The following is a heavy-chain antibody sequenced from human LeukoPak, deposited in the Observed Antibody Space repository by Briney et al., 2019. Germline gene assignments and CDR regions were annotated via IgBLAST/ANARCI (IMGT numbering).Heavy chain of an antibody. V-gene: IGHV4-59*01. Sequence: SETLSLTCTVSGGSISSYYWSWIRQPPRKGLQWIGYIHYTGSTNYNPSLKSRVTISVNTSKNQFSLKLSSVAAADTAVYYCARVEEGYGSGRRENYYYYYMDVWGKGTTVTISS. CDR1: GGSISSYY. CDR3: ARVEEGYGSGRRENYYYYYMDV. J-gene: IGHJ6*03. CDR2: IHYTGST. D-gene: IGHD3-10*01.